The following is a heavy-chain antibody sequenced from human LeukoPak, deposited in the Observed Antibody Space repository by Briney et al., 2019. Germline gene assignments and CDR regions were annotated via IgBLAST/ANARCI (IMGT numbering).Heavy chain of an antibody. CDR3: ARVPYYDSYAFDI. Sequence: GGALRLSCAASGFTFSSYSMNWVRQAPGKGLEGVSSISSSSSYIYYADSVKGRFTISRDNANNSLYLQMNSLRAEDTAVYYCARVPYYDSYAFDIWGQGTMVTVSS. V-gene: IGHV3-21*01. CDR2: ISSSSSYI. D-gene: IGHD3-22*01. J-gene: IGHJ3*02. CDR1: GFTFSSYS.